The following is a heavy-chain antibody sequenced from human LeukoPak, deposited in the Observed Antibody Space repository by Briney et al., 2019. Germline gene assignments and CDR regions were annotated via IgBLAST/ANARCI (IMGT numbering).Heavy chain of an antibody. V-gene: IGHV1-24*01. J-gene: IGHJ4*02. CDR3: ATTGYSGYDPLYYFDY. CDR1: GYTLTELS. Sequence: ASVKVSCKVSGYTLTELSMHWVRQAPGKGLEWMGGFDPEDGETTYAQKFQGRVTITEDTSTDTAYMELSSLRSEDTAVYYCATTGYSGYDPLYYFDYWGQGTLVTVSS. CDR2: FDPEDGET. D-gene: IGHD5-12*01.